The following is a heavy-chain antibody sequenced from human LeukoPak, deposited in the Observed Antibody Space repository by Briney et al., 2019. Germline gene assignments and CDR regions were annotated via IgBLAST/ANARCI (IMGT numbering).Heavy chain of an antibody. Sequence: PGGSLRLSCTGSGFTFSGYTMNWVRQAPGQGLEWVSSISPSGDSTWNADPVKGRFTIFRDNSRNSVTLQMNSLRADDTAMYYCGRDVLGETGAGGPWGQGALVTVSS. D-gene: IGHD3-10*01. CDR2: ISPSGDST. V-gene: IGHV3-21*01. CDR1: GFTFSGYT. J-gene: IGHJ5*02. CDR3: GRDVLGETGAGGP.